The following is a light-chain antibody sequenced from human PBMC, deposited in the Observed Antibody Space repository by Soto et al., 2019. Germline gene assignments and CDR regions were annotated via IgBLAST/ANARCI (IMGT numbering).Light chain of an antibody. Sequence: QSAMTQPASVSGSPGQSITISCTGISSDVGGYNYVSWYQQHPGKAPKIMIYEVGHRPSGVSNRFSGSKSGYTASLTISGLQAEAETDYYCSSYTSSSTLVFGTGTKLTVL. V-gene: IGLV2-14*01. CDR2: EVG. J-gene: IGLJ1*01. CDR3: SSYTSSSTLV. CDR1: SSDVGGYNY.